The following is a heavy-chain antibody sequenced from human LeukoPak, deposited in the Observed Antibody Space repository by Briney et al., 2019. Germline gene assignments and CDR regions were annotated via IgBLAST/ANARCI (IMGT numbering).Heavy chain of an antibody. D-gene: IGHD2-8*01. CDR3: ARVRSYCANGVCYWDLDY. CDR1: GYTFTDNN. V-gene: IGHV1-2*02. J-gene: IGHJ4*02. Sequence: ASVKVSCKASGYTFTDNNMEWVRQAPGPGLEWRRWINHNSGGTNYAQKFQGRVTMTRDTSISTAYMELSRLRSDDTAVYYCARVRSYCANGVCYWDLDYWGQGTLVTVSS. CDR2: INHNSGGT.